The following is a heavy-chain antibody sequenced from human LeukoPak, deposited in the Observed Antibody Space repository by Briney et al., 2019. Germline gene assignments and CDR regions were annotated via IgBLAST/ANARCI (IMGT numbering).Heavy chain of an antibody. CDR2: INPSGST. CDR1: GGPISNYY. CDR3: ARSRGTALITRFDY. V-gene: IGHV4-4*07. J-gene: IGHJ4*02. D-gene: IGHD5-18*01. Sequence: PSETLSPTCTVSGGPISNYYWSWIRQPAGKGLEWIGRINPSGSTNYNPSLESRVFMSVDTSKSQFSLKSNSVTAADTAVYFCARSRGTALITRFDYWGQGTLVTVSS.